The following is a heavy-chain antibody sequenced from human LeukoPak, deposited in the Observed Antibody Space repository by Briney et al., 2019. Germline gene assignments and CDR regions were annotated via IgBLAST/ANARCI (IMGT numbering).Heavy chain of an antibody. CDR1: GESFSGYY. J-gene: IGHJ3*02. V-gene: IGHV4-34*01. CDR3: ARDAFDI. Sequence: SETLSLTCAVYGESFSGYYWSWIRQPPGKGLEWIGEINHSGSTNYNPSLKSRVTISVDTSKNQFSLKLSSVTAADTAVYFCARDAFDIWGQGTMVTVSS. CDR2: INHSGST.